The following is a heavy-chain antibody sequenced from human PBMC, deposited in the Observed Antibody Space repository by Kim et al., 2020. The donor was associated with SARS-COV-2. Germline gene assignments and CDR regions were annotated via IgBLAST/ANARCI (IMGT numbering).Heavy chain of an antibody. V-gene: IGHV3-23*01. CDR1: GFTFGRYA. CDR2: ISDGGVRT. CDR3: EASDY. Sequence: GGSLRLSCEASGFTFGRYAMSWARQAPGKGLEWVSTISDGGVRTHYADSVKGRFTISRDNSKITLFLHMNSLRAEDTAVYYCEASDYWGQGSLVTVSS. J-gene: IGHJ4*02.